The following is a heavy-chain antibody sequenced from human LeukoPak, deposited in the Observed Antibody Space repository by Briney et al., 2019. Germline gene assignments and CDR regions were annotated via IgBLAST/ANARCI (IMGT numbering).Heavy chain of an antibody. Sequence: SETLSLTCTVSGGSISSHYWSWIRQPPGKGLEWIGYIYYSGSTNYNPSLRSRVTISVDTSKNQFSLKLSSVTAAGTAVYYCARDHYDFWSGYYTVGGYYYYMDVWGKGTTVTVSS. CDR1: GGSISSHY. J-gene: IGHJ6*03. CDR3: ARDHYDFWSGYYTVGGYYYYMDV. CDR2: IYYSGST. D-gene: IGHD3-3*01. V-gene: IGHV4-59*11.